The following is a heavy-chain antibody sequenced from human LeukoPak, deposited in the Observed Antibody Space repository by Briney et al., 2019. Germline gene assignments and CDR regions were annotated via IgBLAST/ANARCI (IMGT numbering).Heavy chain of an antibody. CDR2: IWYDGSNK. J-gene: IGHJ4*02. D-gene: IGHD6-19*01. CDR3: AKDVRHPRDPGIAVAGSEGGIDY. CDR1: GFTFSSYG. V-gene: IGHV3-33*06. Sequence: PGRSLRLSCAASGFTFSSYGMHWVRQAPGKGLEWVAVIWYDGSNKYYADSVKGRFTISRDNSKNTLYLQMNSLRAEDTAVYYCAKDVRHPRDPGIAVAGSEGGIDYWGQGTLVTVSS.